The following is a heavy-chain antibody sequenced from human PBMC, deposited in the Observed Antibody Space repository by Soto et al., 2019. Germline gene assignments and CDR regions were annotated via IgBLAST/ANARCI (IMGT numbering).Heavy chain of an antibody. CDR2: INPYTGGT. V-gene: IGHV1-2*02. Sequence: ASVKVSCKASGYTFTGYYVLWVRQAPGQGPECMGWINPYTGGTNYAQKFQGRVTMTRDTSISTAYMELSKLTSDDTAVYYCATQFHHCGGDCYRGPYFGMDVWGQGTTVTVSS. CDR1: GYTFTGYY. J-gene: IGHJ6*02. D-gene: IGHD2-21*02. CDR3: ATQFHHCGGDCYRGPYFGMDV.